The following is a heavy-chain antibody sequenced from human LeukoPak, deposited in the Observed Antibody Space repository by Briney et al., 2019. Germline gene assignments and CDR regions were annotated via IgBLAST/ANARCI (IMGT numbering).Heavy chain of an antibody. CDR2: ISWDSGYT. Sequence: GGSLRLSCAASGFTFDDYAMRWVRQSPGKGPEWVSLISWDSGYTYYADSVKGRFTISRDNSKNSLYLQMNSLRAEDSALYYCARGVQLWSYYFDYWGQGTLVTVSS. J-gene: IGHJ4*02. CDR1: GFTFDDYA. D-gene: IGHD5-18*01. CDR3: ARGVQLWSYYFDY. V-gene: IGHV3-43D*03.